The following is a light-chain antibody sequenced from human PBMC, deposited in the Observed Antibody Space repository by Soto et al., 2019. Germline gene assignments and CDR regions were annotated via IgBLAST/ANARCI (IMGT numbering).Light chain of an antibody. CDR1: SGDVGTYNL. V-gene: IGLV2-23*02. CDR3: CSYAGRSNVV. CDR2: EVN. J-gene: IGLJ2*01. Sequence: QSALTQPDSVSGSPGQSITIYCTGTSGDVGTYNLVSWYQQHPGRAPKLIIFEVNKRPSGVSNRLSGSKSGNTASLAISGLQADDDADYHCCSYAGRSNVVCGGGTKVTV.